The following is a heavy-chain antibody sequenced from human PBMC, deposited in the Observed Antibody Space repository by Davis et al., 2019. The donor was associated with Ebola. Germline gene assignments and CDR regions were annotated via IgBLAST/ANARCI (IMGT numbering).Heavy chain of an antibody. J-gene: IGHJ6*02. D-gene: IGHD5-24*01. CDR3: ARGKEMATIGYYYYYYGMDV. CDR1: GYTFTSYY. CDR2: INPNSGGT. Sequence: ASVKVSCKASGYTFTSYYMHWVRQAPGQGLEWMGWINPNSGGTNYAQKFQGWVTMTRDTSISTAYMELSRLRSDDTAVYYCARGKEMATIGYYYYYYGMDVWGQGTTVTVSS. V-gene: IGHV1-2*04.